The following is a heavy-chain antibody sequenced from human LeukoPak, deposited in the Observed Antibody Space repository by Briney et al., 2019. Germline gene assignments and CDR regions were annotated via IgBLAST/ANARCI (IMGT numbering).Heavy chain of an antibody. D-gene: IGHD3-22*01. CDR1: GYTFTNYY. J-gene: IGHJ4*02. Sequence: GASVEVSCKASGYTFTNYYVHWVRQAPGQGLEWMGWINLNTGGTNYAQKFQGRVTMTRDTSISTAYMELSRLRSDDMAVYYCARDPESSGYSLNDYWGQGTLVTVSS. V-gene: IGHV1-2*02. CDR2: INLNTGGT. CDR3: ARDPESSGYSLNDY.